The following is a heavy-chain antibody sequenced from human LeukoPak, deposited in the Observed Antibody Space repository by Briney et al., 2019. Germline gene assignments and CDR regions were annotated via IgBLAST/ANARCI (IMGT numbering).Heavy chain of an antibody. J-gene: IGHJ4*02. V-gene: IGHV3-48*04. Sequence: GGSLRLSCAASGFTFSLYSMNWLRRAPGKGLEWISYISHTSATTHYAASVEGRFTISRDNAKNSVYLQMNSLRAEDTAVYYCARDGDGNFDYWGQGTQVTVSS. CDR2: ISHTSATT. CDR1: GFTFSLYS. D-gene: IGHD5-24*01. CDR3: ARDGDGNFDY.